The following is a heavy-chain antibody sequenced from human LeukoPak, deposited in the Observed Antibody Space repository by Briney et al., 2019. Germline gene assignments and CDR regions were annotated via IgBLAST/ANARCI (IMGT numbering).Heavy chain of an antibody. CDR3: AREIGPRQLHLWGSAFDY. CDR1: GGSISSYY. Sequence: SETLSLTCTVSGGSISSYYWSWIRQPPGKGLEWIGYIYYSGSTNYNPSLKSRVTISVDTSKNQFSLKLSSVTAEDTAMYYCAREIGPRQLHLWGSAFDYWGQGTLVTVSS. V-gene: IGHV4-59*01. D-gene: IGHD5-18*01. CDR2: IYYSGST. J-gene: IGHJ4*02.